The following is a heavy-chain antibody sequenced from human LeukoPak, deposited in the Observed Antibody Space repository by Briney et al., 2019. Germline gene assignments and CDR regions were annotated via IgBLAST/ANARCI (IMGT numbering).Heavy chain of an antibody. CDR2: ISAYNGNT. D-gene: IGHD5-18*01. Sequence: GASVKVCCKASGYSFSSYGVTWVRRAPGQGLEWMGWISAYNGNTNYAQKVQGRVTLTTDTSTSTAYMELRSLRSDDTAVYYCAVGNTYGEGAFDIWGQGTMVTLSS. J-gene: IGHJ3*02. CDR3: AVGNTYGEGAFDI. V-gene: IGHV1-18*01. CDR1: GYSFSSYG.